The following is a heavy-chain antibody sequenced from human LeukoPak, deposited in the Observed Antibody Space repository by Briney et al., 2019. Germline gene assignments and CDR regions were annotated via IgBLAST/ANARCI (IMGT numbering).Heavy chain of an antibody. V-gene: IGHV3-48*03. Sequence: GGSLRLSCEASGFTFRRYAMNWVRQAPGKGLEWVAYIGGNGSIIYYGDSVSGRFTISRDNAKNSLHLHMVNLRAEDTGVYYCARENGRGAAAATDYWGQGTLVAVSS. J-gene: IGHJ4*02. CDR3: ARENGRGAAAATDY. D-gene: IGHD2-2*01. CDR2: IGGNGSII. CDR1: GFTFRRYA.